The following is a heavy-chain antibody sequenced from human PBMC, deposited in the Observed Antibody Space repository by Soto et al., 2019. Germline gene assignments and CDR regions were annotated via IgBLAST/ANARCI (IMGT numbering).Heavy chain of an antibody. CDR1: GFTFSTYA. V-gene: IGHV3-23*01. CDR3: ARSGSHTYFQI. CDR2: ISGSGGST. Sequence: EVQLLESGGGLVQPGGFLRLSCVASGFTFSTYAMSWVRQAPGEGLEWVSAISGSGGSTYYADSVKGRFTSSRDNSKNTLYMQTNSLRAADTAVYYCARSGSHTYFQIWCQGTLVTVSS. D-gene: IGHD3-10*01. J-gene: IGHJ1*01.